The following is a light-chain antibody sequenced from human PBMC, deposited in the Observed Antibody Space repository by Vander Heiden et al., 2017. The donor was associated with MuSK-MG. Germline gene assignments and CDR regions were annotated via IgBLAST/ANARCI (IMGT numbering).Light chain of an antibody. CDR3: QAWGTGIRV. V-gene: IGLV4-69*01. J-gene: IGLJ3*02. CDR2: LYNDGSH. CDR1: SGHSSYA. Sequence: QLVLTQSPSASASLGASVQLTCTLSSGHSSYAIAWHQQQPEKGPRFLMKLYNDGSHTKGDGIPDRFSGSSSGAERYLTISSLQSDDEADYYCQAWGTGIRVFGGGTKLTVL.